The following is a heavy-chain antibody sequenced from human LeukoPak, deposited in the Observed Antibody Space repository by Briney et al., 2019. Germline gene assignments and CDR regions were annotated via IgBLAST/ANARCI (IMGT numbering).Heavy chain of an antibody. CDR1: GFTFSSYA. V-gene: IGHV3-23*01. CDR3: ARDHEVRGVHKFDAFDI. J-gene: IGHJ3*02. Sequence: GGSLRLSCAASGFTFSSYAMSWVRQAPGKGLEWVSAISGSGGSTYYADSVKGRFTISRDNSKNTLYLQMNSLRAEDTAVYYCARDHEVRGVHKFDAFDIWGQGTMVTVSS. CDR2: ISGSGGST. D-gene: IGHD3-10*01.